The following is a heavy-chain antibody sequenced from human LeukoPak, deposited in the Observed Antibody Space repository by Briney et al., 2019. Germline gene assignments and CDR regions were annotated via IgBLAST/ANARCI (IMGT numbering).Heavy chain of an antibody. CDR3: ARDRYSGSSYGGVDQ. D-gene: IGHD1-26*01. CDR1: GYTFTSYY. Sequence: ASVKVSCKASGYTFTSYYMHWVRQAPGQGLEWMGLINPSGGSTGYAQKFQGRVTMTRDTSTGTVYMELSGLRSEDTAVYYCARDRYSGSSYGGVDQWGQGTLVSVSS. J-gene: IGHJ4*02. V-gene: IGHV1-46*01. CDR2: INPSGGST.